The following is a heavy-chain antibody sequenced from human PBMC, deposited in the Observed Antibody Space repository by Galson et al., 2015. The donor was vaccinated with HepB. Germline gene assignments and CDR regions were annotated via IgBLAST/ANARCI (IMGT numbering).Heavy chain of an antibody. J-gene: IGHJ6*02. Sequence: SVKVSCKASGYTFTSYYMHWVRQAPGQGLEWMGIINPSGGSTSYAQKFQGRVTMTRDTSTSTVYMELSSLRSEDTAVYYCANSGGRSYYYYGMDVWGQGTTVTVSS. D-gene: IGHD1-26*01. V-gene: IGHV1-46*01. CDR2: INPSGGST. CDR3: ANSGGRSYYYYGMDV. CDR1: GYTFTSYY.